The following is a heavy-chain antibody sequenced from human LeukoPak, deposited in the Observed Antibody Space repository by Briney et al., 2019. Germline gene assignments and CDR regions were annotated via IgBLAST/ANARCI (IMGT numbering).Heavy chain of an antibody. V-gene: IGHV3-33*01. D-gene: IGHD3-10*01. CDR2: IWYDGSNK. CDR3: ARDPDYGSGRIGRY. Sequence: GGSLRLSCAASGFTFSIYGMHWVRQAPGKGLEWVAVIWYDGSNKYYADSVKGRFTISRDNSKNTLYLQMNSLRAEDTAVYYCARDPDYGSGRIGRYWGQGTLVTVSS. J-gene: IGHJ4*02. CDR1: GFTFSIYG.